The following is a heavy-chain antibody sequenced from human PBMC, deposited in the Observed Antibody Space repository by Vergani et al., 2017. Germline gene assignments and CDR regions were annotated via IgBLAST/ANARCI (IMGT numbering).Heavy chain of an antibody. Sequence: QVQLQESGPGLVKPSETLSLTCTVSGGSISSYYWSWIRQHPGKGLEWIGYIYYSGSTYYNPSLKSRVTISVDTSKNQFSLKLSSVTAADTAVYYCARVPMRGVIIDYWGQGTLVTVSS. CDR2: IYYSGST. CDR3: ARVPMRGVIIDY. J-gene: IGHJ4*02. D-gene: IGHD3-10*01. CDR1: GGSISSYY. V-gene: IGHV4-59*06.